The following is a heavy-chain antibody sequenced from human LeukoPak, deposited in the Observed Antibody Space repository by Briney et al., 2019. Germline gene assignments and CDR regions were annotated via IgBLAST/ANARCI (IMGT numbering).Heavy chain of an antibody. CDR2: IYYSGST. CDR3: ATSRPDCGGDCYAFDY. CDR1: GGSISSYY. D-gene: IGHD2-21*02. V-gene: IGHV4-59*01. Sequence: TSETLSLTCTVSGGSISSYYWSWIRQPPGKGLEWIGYIYYSGSTNYNPSLKSRVTISVDTSKNQFSLKLSSVTAADTAVYYCATSRPDCGGDCYAFDYWGQGTLVTVSS. J-gene: IGHJ4*02.